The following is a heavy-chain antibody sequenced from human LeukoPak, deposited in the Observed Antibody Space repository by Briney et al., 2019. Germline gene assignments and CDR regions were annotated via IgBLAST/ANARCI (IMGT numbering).Heavy chain of an antibody. Sequence: PGGSLRLSCAASGFTFSTFWMSWVRQAPGKGLEWVANINQDGSQKRYVDSVQGRFTVSRDNTKNSLFLQMNSLRAEDTAVYYCARLKDDVTKLDYWGQGTLYTVSS. V-gene: IGHV3-7*01. CDR1: GFTFSTFW. D-gene: IGHD2-8*01. CDR3: ARLKDDVTKLDY. CDR2: INQDGSQK. J-gene: IGHJ4*02.